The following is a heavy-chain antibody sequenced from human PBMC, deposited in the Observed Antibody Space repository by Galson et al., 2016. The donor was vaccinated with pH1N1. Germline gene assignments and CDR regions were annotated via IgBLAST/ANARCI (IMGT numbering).Heavy chain of an antibody. CDR1: GGSISSDDYY. CDR3: ARGVAAAGSYYFDY. D-gene: IGHD6-13*01. J-gene: IGHJ4*02. V-gene: IGHV4-30-4*08. CDR2: IFYSEST. Sequence: TLSLTCTVSGGSISSDDYYWSWIRQPPGKGLEWIGYIFYSESTYYNPSLKSRVTISVDTSKNQFSLKLTSVTAADTAVYYCARGVAAAGSYYFDYWGQGTLVTVSS.